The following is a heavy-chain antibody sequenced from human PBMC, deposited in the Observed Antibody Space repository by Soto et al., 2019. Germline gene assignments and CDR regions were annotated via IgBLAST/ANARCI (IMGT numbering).Heavy chain of an antibody. J-gene: IGHJ3*02. CDR3: TTAYYYDSSGFDAFDI. V-gene: IGHV3-15*07. Sequence: RLCCAASGLTFGNPGMHWVRQAPGKGLEWVGRIKSKTDGGTTDYAAPVKGRFTISRDDSKNTLYLQMNSLKTEDTAVYYCTTAYYYDSSGFDAFDIWGQGTMVTVSS. CDR2: IKSKTDGGTT. D-gene: IGHD3-22*01. CDR1: GLTFGNPG.